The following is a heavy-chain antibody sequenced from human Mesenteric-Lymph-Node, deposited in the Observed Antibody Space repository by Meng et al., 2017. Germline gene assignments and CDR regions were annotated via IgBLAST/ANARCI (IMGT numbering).Heavy chain of an antibody. CDR1: GFTFSSYW. Sequence: GESLKISCAASGFTFSSYWMSWVRQAPGKGLEWVANIKQDGSEKYYVDSVKGRFTISRDNAKNSLYLQMNSLRAKDTAVYYCARVLSKTYYYGSGSPKDYYYGMDVWGQGTTVTVSS. CDR2: IKQDGSEK. D-gene: IGHD3-10*01. CDR3: ARVLSKTYYYGSGSPKDYYYGMDV. J-gene: IGHJ6*02. V-gene: IGHV3-7*01.